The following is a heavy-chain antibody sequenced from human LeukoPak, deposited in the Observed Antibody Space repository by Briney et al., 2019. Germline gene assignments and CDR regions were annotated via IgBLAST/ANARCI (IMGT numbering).Heavy chain of an antibody. J-gene: IGHJ6*02. CDR1: GFTFSNYN. Sequence: GSLRLSCAASGFTFSNYNMNWVRQAPGKGLEWVSYISTSGRATFYADSVKGRITISRDNAKNSLYLQMNSLRAEDTAVYYCARVYCSGGSCYSGLSGMDVWGQGTTVTVSS. CDR2: ISTSGRAT. V-gene: IGHV3-48*01. D-gene: IGHD2-15*01. CDR3: ARVYCSGGSCYSGLSGMDV.